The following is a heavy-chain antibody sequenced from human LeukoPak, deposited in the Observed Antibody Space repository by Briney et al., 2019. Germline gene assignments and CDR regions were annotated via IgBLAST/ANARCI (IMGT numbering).Heavy chain of an antibody. J-gene: IGHJ4*02. CDR1: GYTFTSYW. CDR3: ARVLAGANYFDY. Sequence: GESLKISRKASGYTFTSYWIGWVRQMPGRGPEWMGFIYPADSDTRYSPPFQGQVTISADKSISTAYLQWSSLKASDTAMYYCARVLAGANYFDYWGQGTLVTVSS. CDR2: IYPADSDT. V-gene: IGHV5-51*01.